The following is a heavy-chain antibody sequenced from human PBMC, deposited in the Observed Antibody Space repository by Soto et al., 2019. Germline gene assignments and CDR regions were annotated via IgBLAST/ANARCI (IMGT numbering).Heavy chain of an antibody. CDR2: IYYSGST. CDR3: ARGGYYDSSGYYYYYGMDV. D-gene: IGHD3-22*01. V-gene: IGHV4-59*01. J-gene: IGHJ6*02. CDR1: GGSISNYY. Sequence: PSETLSLTCAVSGGSISNYYWSWIRHPPGKKLEWIGYIYYSGSTNYNPSLKSRVTISVDTSKYQFSLKLSSVTAADTAVYYCARGGYYDSSGYYYYYGMDVWGQGTTVTVSS.